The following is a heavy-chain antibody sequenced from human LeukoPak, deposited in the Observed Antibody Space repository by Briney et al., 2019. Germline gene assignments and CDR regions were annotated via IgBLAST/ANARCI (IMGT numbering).Heavy chain of an antibody. V-gene: IGHV3-23*01. CDR3: ERDPSEYEYNRGWYRDF. J-gene: IGHJ4*02. Sequence: GGSLRPACEASGFTFSNYGMAWFRQAPGKGLEWVSTINLNGDETHYADSVKGRFTISRDNSKSTLALRMSSLRVEDTAVYYCERDPSEYEYNRGWYRDFWGQGSQVIVSS. D-gene: IGHD6-19*01. CDR1: GFTFSNYG. CDR2: INLNGDET.